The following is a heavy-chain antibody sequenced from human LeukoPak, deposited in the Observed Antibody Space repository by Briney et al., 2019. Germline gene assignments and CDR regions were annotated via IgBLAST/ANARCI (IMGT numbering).Heavy chain of an antibody. J-gene: IGHJ4*02. Sequence: SETLSLTCTVSGGSISSSSYYWGWIRQPPGKGLEWIGSIYYSGSTYYNPSLKSRVTISVDTSKNQFSLKLSSVTAADTAVYYCVTMVRGKSWNYFDYWGQGTLVTVSS. CDR3: VTMVRGKSWNYFDY. V-gene: IGHV4-39*07. D-gene: IGHD3-10*01. CDR2: IYYSGST. CDR1: GGSISSSSYY.